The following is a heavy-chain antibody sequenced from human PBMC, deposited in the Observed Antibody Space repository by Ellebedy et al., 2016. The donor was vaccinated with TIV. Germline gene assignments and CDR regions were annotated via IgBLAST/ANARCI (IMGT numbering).Heavy chain of an antibody. J-gene: IGHJ1*01. Sequence: MPSETLSLTCTVSGGSISSYYWSWIRQPAGKGLEWIGRIYTSGSTNYNPSLKSRVTMSVDTSKNQFSLKLSSVTAADTAVYYCARERGLWFGDHAAEYFQHWGQGTLVTVSS. CDR3: ARERGLWFGDHAAEYFQH. CDR2: IYTSGST. D-gene: IGHD3-10*01. CDR1: GGSISSYY. V-gene: IGHV4-4*07.